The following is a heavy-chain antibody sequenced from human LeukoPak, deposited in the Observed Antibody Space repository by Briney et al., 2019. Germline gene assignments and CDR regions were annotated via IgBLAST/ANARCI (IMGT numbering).Heavy chain of an antibody. D-gene: IGHD5-18*01. V-gene: IGHV4-34*01. Sequence: SETLSLTCAVYGGSFSGYYWSWIRQPPGKGLEWIGEINHSGSTNYNPSLKSRVTISVDTSKTQFSLKLSSVTAADTAVYCCARGHYTAKTYSYSPFDPWGQGTLVTVSS. CDR2: INHSGST. J-gene: IGHJ5*02. CDR3: ARGHYTAKTYSYSPFDP. CDR1: GGSFSGYY.